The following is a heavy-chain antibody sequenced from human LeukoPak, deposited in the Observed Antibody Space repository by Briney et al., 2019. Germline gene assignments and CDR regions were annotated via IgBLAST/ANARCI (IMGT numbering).Heavy chain of an antibody. D-gene: IGHD3-16*01. J-gene: IGHJ4*02. V-gene: IGHV3-23*01. Sequence: PGGTLRLSCAVSGITFSNHGMNWVRQAPGKGLEWVSGVSTSGDVKWYADSVKGRFIISRDNSKNTLYLQMNSLRAEDTAVYYCAQDGASIRFDNWGQGTLVTVSS. CDR1: GITFSNHG. CDR2: VSTSGDVK. CDR3: AQDGASIRFDN.